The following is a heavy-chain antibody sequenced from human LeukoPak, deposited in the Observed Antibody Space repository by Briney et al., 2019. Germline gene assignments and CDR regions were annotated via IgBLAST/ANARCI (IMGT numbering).Heavy chain of an antibody. D-gene: IGHD3-3*01. CDR2: LNSDGSST. CDR1: GYTFSSYW. V-gene: IGHV3-74*01. CDR3: ARGVNDFWSGSDFDY. Sequence: PGGSLRLSCAATGYTFSSYWMHRVRQHPGKGLVWVKRLNSDGSSTRYAASVKGQFTISRDNAMNTLYLQMNSLRAEDTAVYYCARGVNDFWSGSDFDYWGQGSLVTVSS. J-gene: IGHJ4*02.